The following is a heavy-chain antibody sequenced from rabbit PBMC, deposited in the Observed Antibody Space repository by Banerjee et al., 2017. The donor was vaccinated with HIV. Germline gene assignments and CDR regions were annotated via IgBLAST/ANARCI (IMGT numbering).Heavy chain of an antibody. Sequence: QSLVESGGGLVKPEGSLTLTCIASGVSFSGSSYMCWVRQAPGKGLEWIACIEGGSSSFTYFASWAKGRFTISKTSSTTVTLQMTSLTAADTATYFCARDTSSSFSSYGMDLWGQGTLVTVS. CDR3: ARDTSSSFSSYGMDL. J-gene: IGHJ6*01. D-gene: IGHD1-1*01. CDR1: GVSFSGSSY. CDR2: IEGGSSSFT. V-gene: IGHV1S40*01.